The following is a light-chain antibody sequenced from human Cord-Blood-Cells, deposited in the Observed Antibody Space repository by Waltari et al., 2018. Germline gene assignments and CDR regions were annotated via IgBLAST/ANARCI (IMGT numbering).Light chain of an antibody. J-gene: IGKJ4*01. V-gene: IGKV4-1*01. CDR1: QSVLYSSNNKNY. Sequence: DIVMTQSPDSLAVSLSERATINCKFSQSVLYSSNNKNYLAWYQQKPGQPPQLLIYWASTRESGVPDRFSGSGSGTDFTLTISSLQAEDVAVYYCQQYYSTPLTFGGGTKVEIK. CDR2: WAS. CDR3: QQYYSTPLT.